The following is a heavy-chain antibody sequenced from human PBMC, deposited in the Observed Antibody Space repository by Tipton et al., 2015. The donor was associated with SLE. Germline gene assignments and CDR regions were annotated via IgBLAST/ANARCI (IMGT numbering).Heavy chain of an antibody. CDR1: GGSISSYY. J-gene: IGHJ3*02. Sequence: TLSLTCTVSGGSISSYYWSWIRQPPGKGLEWIGYIYYSGNTNYSPSLKSRVTISVDTSKNQFSLKLSSVTAADTAVYYCARRVVLWFGEPPAGAFDIWGQGTMVTVSS. V-gene: IGHV4-59*01. CDR2: IYYSGNT. CDR3: ARRVVLWFGEPPAGAFDI. D-gene: IGHD3-10*01.